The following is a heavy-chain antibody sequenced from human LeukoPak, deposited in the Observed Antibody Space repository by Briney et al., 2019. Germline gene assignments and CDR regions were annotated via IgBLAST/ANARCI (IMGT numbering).Heavy chain of an antibody. CDR1: GFTFSSYA. J-gene: IGHJ4*02. V-gene: IGHV3-23*01. Sequence: GGSLRLSCAASGFTFSSYAMSWVRQAPGKGLEWASAISGSGGSTYYADSVKGRFTISRDNSKNTLYLQMNSLRAEDTAEYYCARLGQWEPHYIDYWGQGTLVTVSS. D-gene: IGHD1-26*01. CDR2: ISGSGGST. CDR3: ARLGQWEPHYIDY.